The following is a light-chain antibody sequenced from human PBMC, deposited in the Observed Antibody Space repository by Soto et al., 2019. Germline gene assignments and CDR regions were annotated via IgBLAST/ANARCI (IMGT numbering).Light chain of an antibody. J-gene: IGKJ3*01. Sequence: DIPMTQSPSSLSASVGDRVTITCRASQGISNYLAWYQQKPGKVPKLLIYAASTFQSGVPSRFSGSGSGTDFTLTISSLQPEDVATYYCQKYNSAPLVTFGPGTKVDIK. V-gene: IGKV1-27*01. CDR3: QKYNSAPLVT. CDR2: AAS. CDR1: QGISNY.